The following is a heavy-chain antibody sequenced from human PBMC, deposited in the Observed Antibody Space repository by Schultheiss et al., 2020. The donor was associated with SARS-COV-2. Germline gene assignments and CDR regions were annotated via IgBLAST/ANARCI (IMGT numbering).Heavy chain of an antibody. CDR2: IYYSGST. V-gene: IGHV4-59*01. Sequence: SQTLSLTCAVYGGSFSGYYWTWIRQPPGKGLEWIGYIYYSGSTNYNPSLKSRVTISVDTSKNQFSLKLSSVTAADTAVYYCARYIDFWSGYYFDYWGQGTLVTVSS. CDR1: GGSFSGYY. D-gene: IGHD3-3*01. J-gene: IGHJ4*02. CDR3: ARYIDFWSGYYFDY.